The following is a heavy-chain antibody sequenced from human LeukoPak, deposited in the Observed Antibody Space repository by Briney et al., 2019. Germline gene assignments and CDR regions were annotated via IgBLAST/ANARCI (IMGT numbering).Heavy chain of an antibody. V-gene: IGHV3-30*18. J-gene: IGHJ4*02. CDR3: AKESLSTMIVVVPADY. Sequence: PGGSLRLSCAASGFTFSSYGMHWVRQAPGKGLEWVAVISYDGSNKYYADSVKGRFTISRDNSKNTLYLQMNSLRAEDTAVYYCAKESLSTMIVVVPADYWGQGTLVTVSS. CDR1: GFTFSSYG. CDR2: ISYDGSNK. D-gene: IGHD3-22*01.